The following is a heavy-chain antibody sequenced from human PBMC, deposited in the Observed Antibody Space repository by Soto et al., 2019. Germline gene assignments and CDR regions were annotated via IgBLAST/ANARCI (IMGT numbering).Heavy chain of an antibody. CDR2: ISSSGST. J-gene: IGHJ3*02. D-gene: IGHD7-27*01. Sequence: QVQLQESGPGLVKPSETLSLTCTVSGDSISVVNYFWSWIRQHPGKDLEWIGYISSSGSTYYNPFLKCRLLIPGDTSKNQFSMGLSSVTAAETAVYYCADYWGAGHDAKGFHIWRQGRVVTVS. CDR3: ADYWGAGHDAKGFHI. CDR1: GDSISVVNYF. V-gene: IGHV4-31*03.